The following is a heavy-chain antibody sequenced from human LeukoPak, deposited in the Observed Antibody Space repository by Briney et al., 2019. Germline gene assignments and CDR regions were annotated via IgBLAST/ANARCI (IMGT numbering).Heavy chain of an antibody. D-gene: IGHD3-22*01. J-gene: IGHJ4*02. V-gene: IGHV3-23*01. CDR2: ISGSGGST. CDR1: GFTFSSYA. Sequence: GGSLRLSCAASGFTFSSYAMSWVRKAPGKGLEWVSAISGSGGSTYYADSVKGRFTISRDNSKNTLYLQMNSLRAEDTAVYYCAKGSSFYYDSSGYYYDLDYWGQGTLVTVSS. CDR3: AKGSSFYYDSSGYYYDLDY.